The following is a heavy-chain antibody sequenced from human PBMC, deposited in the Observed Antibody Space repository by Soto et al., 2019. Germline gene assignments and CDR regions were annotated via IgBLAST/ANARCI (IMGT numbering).Heavy chain of an antibody. D-gene: IGHD6-19*01. CDR1: GFSLSTGGVG. J-gene: IGHJ4*02. Sequence: QITLKESGPTLVKPTQTLTLTCTFSGFSLSTGGVGVGWIRQPPGKALEWLALIYWDDDKRYSPSLKSRLTITKDXXKXQXVLTMTNMDPVDTATYYCAHRLYSSAWPWDSGVFDYWGQGTLVTVSS. V-gene: IGHV2-5*02. CDR2: IYWDDDK. CDR3: AHRLYSSAWPWDSGVFDY.